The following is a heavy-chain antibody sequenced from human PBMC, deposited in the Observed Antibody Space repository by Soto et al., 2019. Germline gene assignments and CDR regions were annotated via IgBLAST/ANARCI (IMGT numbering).Heavy chain of an antibody. V-gene: IGHV3-11*01. CDR3: ARVRFGEWGYAMDV. Sequence: QVQLVESGGGLVKPGGSLRLSCAASGLTFSDCYMNWIRQVPGKGLEWVSYISSSGSSINYAGSVKGRFTISRDNAKNSLYPQMNSLRAEDTAMYYCARVRFGEWGYAMDVWGQGTTVTVSS. CDR2: ISSSGSSI. D-gene: IGHD3-10*01. J-gene: IGHJ6*02. CDR1: GLTFSDCY.